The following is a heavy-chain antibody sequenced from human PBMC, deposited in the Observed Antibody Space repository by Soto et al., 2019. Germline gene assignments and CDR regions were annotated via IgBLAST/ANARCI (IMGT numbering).Heavy chain of an antibody. CDR3: ARDPQKYYDLGVDV. CDR2: IIPMLGTP. J-gene: IGHJ6*02. D-gene: IGHD3-3*01. V-gene: IGHV1-69*01. CDR1: GGSFSDYA. Sequence: QVQLVQSGAELKKPGSSVRVSCKVSGGSFSDYAISWVRQAPGQGLEWVGGIIPMLGTPNYAPELQGRVTITADASTSTXXMXXXXXXXEDXXVYYCARDPQKYYDLGVDVWGQGTTVIV.